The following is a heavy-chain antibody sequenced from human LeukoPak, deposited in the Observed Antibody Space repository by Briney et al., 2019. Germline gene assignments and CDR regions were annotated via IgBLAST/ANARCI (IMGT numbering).Heavy chain of an antibody. CDR1: GGSISSYY. D-gene: IGHD1-26*01. CDR2: IYYSGST. J-gene: IGHJ4*02. V-gene: IGHV4-59*08. CDR3: ARHAPPVGACDY. Sequence: SETLSLTCTVSGGSISSYYWIWIRQPPGKGLEWIGYIYYSGSTDYNPSLKSRVTISVDTSKNQFSLKLSSVTAADTAVYYCARHAPPVGACDYWGQGTLVTVSS.